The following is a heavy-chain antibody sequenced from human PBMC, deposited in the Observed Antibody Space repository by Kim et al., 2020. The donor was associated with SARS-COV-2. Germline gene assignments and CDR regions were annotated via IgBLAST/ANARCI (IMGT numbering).Heavy chain of an antibody. V-gene: IGHV3-21*01. CDR3: ARVGPGKGWYFDL. J-gene: IGHJ2*01. Sequence: GGSLRLSCAASGFTFSSYSMNWVRQAPGKGLEWVSSISSSSSYIYYADSVKGRFTISRDNAKNSLYLQMNSLRAEDTAVYYCARVGPGKGWYFDLWGRGTLVTVSS. CDR2: ISSSSSYI. CDR1: GFTFSSYS. D-gene: IGHD3-10*01.